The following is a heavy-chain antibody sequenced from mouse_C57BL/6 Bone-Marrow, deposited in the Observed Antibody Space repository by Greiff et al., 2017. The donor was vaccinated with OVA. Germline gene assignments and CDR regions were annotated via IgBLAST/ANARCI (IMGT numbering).Heavy chain of an antibody. Sequence: VQLVESGAELVRPGTSVKVSCKASGYAFTNYLIEWVKQRPGQGLEWIGVINPGSGGTNYNEKFKGKATLTADKSSSTAYMQLSSLTSEDSAVYFCARDHYYGSSSFDYWGQGTTLTVSS. V-gene: IGHV1-54*01. CDR2: INPGSGGT. J-gene: IGHJ2*01. CDR1: GYAFTNYL. D-gene: IGHD1-1*01. CDR3: ARDHYYGSSSFDY.